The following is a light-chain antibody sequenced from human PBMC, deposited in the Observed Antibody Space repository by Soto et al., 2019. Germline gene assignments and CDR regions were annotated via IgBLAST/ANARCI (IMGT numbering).Light chain of an antibody. Sequence: QAVLSQPHSASETPGQRVTISCSGSSSNIGTSSVHWFQQLPGTAPKLLISTTNQRPSGVPERFSGSKSGTSASLAISGFQSEDEADYYCAAWADSLNGHVFGTGTKVTVL. CDR3: AAWADSLNGHV. CDR1: SSNIGTSS. CDR2: TTN. J-gene: IGLJ1*01. V-gene: IGLV1-44*01.